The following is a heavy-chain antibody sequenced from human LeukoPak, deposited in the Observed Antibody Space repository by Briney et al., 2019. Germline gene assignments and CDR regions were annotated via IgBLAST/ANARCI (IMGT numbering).Heavy chain of an antibody. Sequence: SETLSLTCTASGGSISNYYWSWIRQPPGKGLEWIGYIYYSGSTNYNPSLKSRVTISVDTSKDQFSLKLSSVTAADTAVYYCARDRGVAGGNAFDIWGQGTMVTVSS. CDR2: IYYSGST. D-gene: IGHD6-19*01. CDR3: ARDRGVAGGNAFDI. J-gene: IGHJ3*02. CDR1: GGSISNYY. V-gene: IGHV4-59*01.